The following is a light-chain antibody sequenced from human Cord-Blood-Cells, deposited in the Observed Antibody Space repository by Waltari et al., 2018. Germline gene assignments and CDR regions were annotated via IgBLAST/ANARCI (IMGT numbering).Light chain of an antibody. J-gene: IGLJ2*01. CDR2: EVS. CDR1: SSDVGGYNY. CDR3: SSYAGSNNLV. V-gene: IGLV2-8*01. Sequence: QSALTQPPSASGSPGQSVTISCTGTSSDVGGYNYVSWYQQHPGKAPNLMIYEVSVRPSGVPDRCSGSKSGNPASLSVAGLQAEDEADYYCSSYAGSNNLVFGGGTKLTVL.